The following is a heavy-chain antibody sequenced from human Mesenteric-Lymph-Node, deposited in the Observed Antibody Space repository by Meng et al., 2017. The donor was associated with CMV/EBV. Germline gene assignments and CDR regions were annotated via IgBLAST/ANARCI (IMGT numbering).Heavy chain of an antibody. V-gene: IGHV3-74*01. CDR1: GFTFSSYW. D-gene: IGHD2-2*02. CDR2: INGDGSST. CDR3: ARVGVVVVPAAIMNYYYGMDV. J-gene: IGHJ6*02. Sequence: GESLKISCAASGFTFSSYWMHWVRQAPGKGLVWVSRINGDGSSTNYADSVKGRFTISRDNAKNSLYLQMNSLRAEDTAVYYCARVGVVVVPAAIMNYYYGMDVWGQGTTVTVSS.